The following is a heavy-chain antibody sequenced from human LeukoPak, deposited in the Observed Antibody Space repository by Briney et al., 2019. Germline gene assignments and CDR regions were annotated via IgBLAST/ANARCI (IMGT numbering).Heavy chain of an antibody. J-gene: IGHJ6*03. CDR2: INPNSGGT. D-gene: IGHD3-9*01. CDR1: GYTFTGYY. V-gene: IGHV1-2*02. CDR3: ATSPYYDILTGYYDYYYMDV. Sequence: ASVKVSCKASGYTFTGYYMHWVRQAPGQGLEWMGWINPNSGGTNYAQKFQGRVTMTRDTSISTAYMELSRLRSDDTAVYYCATSPYYDILTGYYDYYYMDVWGKGTTVTISS.